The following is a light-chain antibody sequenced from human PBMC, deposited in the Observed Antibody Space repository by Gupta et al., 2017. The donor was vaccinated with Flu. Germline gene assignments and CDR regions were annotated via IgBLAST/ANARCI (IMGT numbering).Light chain of an antibody. CDR2: DAS. J-gene: IGKJ4*01. CDR1: QSVGSD. Sequence: EIVMTQSPATLSVSPGERATVSCRASQSVGSDLAWYQQKPGQAPRLLIHDASVRATGVAARFTGSGSGTEFTLTINSLQSEDFAVYYCQQYNKWPPLTFGGGTKVEI. CDR3: QQYNKWPPLT. V-gene: IGKV3-15*01.